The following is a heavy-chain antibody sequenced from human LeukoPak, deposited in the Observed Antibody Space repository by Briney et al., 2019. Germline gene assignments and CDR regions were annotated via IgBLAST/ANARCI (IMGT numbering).Heavy chain of an antibody. D-gene: IGHD3-10*01. CDR1: GGTFSSYA. CDR2: FDPEDGET. CDR3: ATARGSGSYSYFDY. V-gene: IGHV1-24*01. J-gene: IGHJ4*02. Sequence: ASVKVSCKASGGTFSSYAISWVRRAPGQGLEWMGGFDPEDGETIYAQKFQGRVTMTEDTSTDTAYMELSSLRSEDTAVYYCATARGSGSYSYFDYWGQGTLVTVSS.